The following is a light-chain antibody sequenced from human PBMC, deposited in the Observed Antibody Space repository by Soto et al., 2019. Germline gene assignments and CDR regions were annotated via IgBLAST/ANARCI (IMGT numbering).Light chain of an antibody. CDR1: QTITSY. CDR2: AAS. CDR3: QQDYSILWT. J-gene: IGKJ1*01. V-gene: IGKV1-39*01. Sequence: DLQMTQSPSSLSASVGDRVTITCRASQTITSYLNWYQQKPGKAPKLLIYAASSLQSGVPSRFSGSGSGTDFTLTISSLQPEDSATYYCQQDYSILWTFGQGTKVEI.